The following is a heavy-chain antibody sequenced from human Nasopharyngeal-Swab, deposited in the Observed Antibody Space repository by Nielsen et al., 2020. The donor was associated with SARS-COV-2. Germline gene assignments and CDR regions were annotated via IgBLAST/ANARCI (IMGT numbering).Heavy chain of an antibody. Sequence: WIRQPPGKGLEWIGEIYNTGSTNYNPSLRSRVTMSVDTAKNQFSLRLSSGTAADTAVYYCARRGLVGVTISFDYWGQGTLVTVSS. D-gene: IGHD1-26*01. J-gene: IGHJ4*02. V-gene: IGHV4-4*02. CDR3: ARRGLVGVTISFDY. CDR2: IYNTGST.